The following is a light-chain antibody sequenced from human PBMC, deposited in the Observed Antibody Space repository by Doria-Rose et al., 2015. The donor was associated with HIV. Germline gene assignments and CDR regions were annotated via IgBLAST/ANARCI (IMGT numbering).Light chain of an antibody. CDR1: QRVKSSY. V-gene: IGKV3-20*01. Sequence: TQSPGTLSLSPGERATLSCRASQRVKSSYLAWYQQKPGQAPRLLIYDASTRATGIPDRFSGSGSGTDFTLTISRLKPEDVAVYYCRQYGTSRGTFGQGTRLEIK. CDR3: RQYGTSRGT. CDR2: DAS. J-gene: IGKJ5*01.